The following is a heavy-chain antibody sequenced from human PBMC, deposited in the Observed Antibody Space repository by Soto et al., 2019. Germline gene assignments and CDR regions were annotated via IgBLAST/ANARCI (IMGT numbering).Heavy chain of an antibody. CDR1: GSTFSSYS. D-gene: IGHD1-1*01. V-gene: IGHV3-48*01. Sequence: GGSLRLSCAASGSTFSSYSMNWVRQAPGKGLEWVSYISSSISTIYYADSVKGRFTISRDNAKNSLYLQMNSLRAEDTAVYYCARDFYLDPAYWGQGTLVTVSS. CDR3: ARDFYLDPAY. CDR2: ISSSISTI. J-gene: IGHJ4*02.